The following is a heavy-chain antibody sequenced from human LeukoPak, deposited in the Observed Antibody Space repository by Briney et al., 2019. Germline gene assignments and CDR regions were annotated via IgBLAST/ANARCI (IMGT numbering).Heavy chain of an antibody. V-gene: IGHV4-34*01. Sequence: SETLSLTCAVYGGSFIGYYWSWIRQPPGKGLEWIGEINHSGSTNYNPSLKSRVTISVDTSKNQFSLKLSSVTAADTAVYYCARGGVRFYYYHYYMDVWGKGTTVTVSS. J-gene: IGHJ6*03. CDR2: INHSGST. D-gene: IGHD3-10*01. CDR1: GGSFIGYY. CDR3: ARGGVRFYYYHYYMDV.